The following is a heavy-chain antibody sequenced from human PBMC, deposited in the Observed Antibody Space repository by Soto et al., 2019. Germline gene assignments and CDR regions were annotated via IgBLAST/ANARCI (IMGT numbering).Heavy chain of an antibody. CDR2: INPSGGST. V-gene: IGHV1-46*01. D-gene: IGHD3-3*01. J-gene: IGHJ6*02. CDR3: ASDYDFWSGYWEDYYYYYGMDV. CDR1: GYTFTSYY. Sequence: KVSCKASGYTFTSYYMHWVRQAPGQGLEWMGIINPSGGSTSYAQKFQGRVTMTRDTSTSTVYMELNSLRSEDTAVYYCASDYDFWSGYWEDYYYYYGMDVWGQGTTVTVSS.